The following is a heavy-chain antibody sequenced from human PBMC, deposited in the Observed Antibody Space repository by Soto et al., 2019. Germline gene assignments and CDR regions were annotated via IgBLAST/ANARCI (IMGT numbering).Heavy chain of an antibody. CDR2: ISYDGSNK. V-gene: IGHV3-30-3*01. J-gene: IGHJ4*02. D-gene: IGHD5-18*01. Sequence: QVQLVESGGGVVQPGRSLRLSCAASGFTFSSYAMHWVRQAPGKGLEWVAVISYDGSNKYYADSVKGRFTISRDNSKNTLYLQMNSLRAEDTAVYYCAGAETAFDYWGQGTLVTVSS. CDR1: GFTFSSYA. CDR3: AGAETAFDY.